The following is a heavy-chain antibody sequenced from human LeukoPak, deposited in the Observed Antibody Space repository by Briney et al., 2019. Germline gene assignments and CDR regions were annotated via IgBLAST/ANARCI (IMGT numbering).Heavy chain of an antibody. CDR2: ISAYNGDT. CDR3: ARSRIAARLRWDYFDY. Sequence: ASVKVSCKASGYTFTNYGFNWVRQAPGQGLEWMGYISAYNGDTNYAQKLQGRVTMTTDTSTSTAYMELRSLRSDDTAVYYCARSRIAARLRWDYFDYWGQGTLVTVSS. J-gene: IGHJ4*02. CDR1: GYTFTNYG. V-gene: IGHV1-18*01. D-gene: IGHD6-6*01.